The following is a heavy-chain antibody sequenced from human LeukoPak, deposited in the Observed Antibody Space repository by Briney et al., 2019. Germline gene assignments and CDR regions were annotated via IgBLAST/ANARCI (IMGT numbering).Heavy chain of an antibody. V-gene: IGHV1-18*01. J-gene: IGHJ6*02. CDR1: GYTFTSYG. CDR3: ARDLEIVLMVYAMDYYYYGMGV. D-gene: IGHD2-8*01. Sequence: GASVKVSCKASGYTFTSYGISWVRQAPGQGLEWMGWISAYNGNTNYAQKLQGRVTMTTDTSTSTANMELRSLRSDDTAVYYCARDLEIVLMVYAMDYYYYGMGVWGQGTTVTVSS. CDR2: ISAYNGNT.